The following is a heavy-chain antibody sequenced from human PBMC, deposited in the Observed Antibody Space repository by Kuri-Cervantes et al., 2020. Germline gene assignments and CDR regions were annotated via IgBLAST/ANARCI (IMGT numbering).Heavy chain of an antibody. J-gene: IGHJ5*02. CDR2: IYYSGST. V-gene: IGHV4-39*01. Sequence: SETLSLTCTVSGGTISSSSYYWGWIRQPPGKGLEWIGSIYYSGSTYYNPSLKSRVTISVDTPKNQFSLKLSSVTAADTAVYYCARRPHACSSTSCYTGAWFDPWGQGTLVTVSS. D-gene: IGHD2-2*02. CDR3: ARRPHACSSTSCYTGAWFDP. CDR1: GGTISSSSYY.